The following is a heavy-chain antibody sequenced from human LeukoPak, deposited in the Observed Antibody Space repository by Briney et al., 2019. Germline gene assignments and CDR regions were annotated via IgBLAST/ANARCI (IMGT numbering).Heavy chain of an antibody. CDR3: ARARRNYDFWSGPPVGYYYGMDV. Sequence: ASVKVSCKASGYTFTSYDINWVRQATGQGLEWMGWMNPNSGNTGYAQKFQGRVTMTRNTSISTAYMELSSLRSEDTAVYYCARARRNYDFWSGPPVGYYYGMDVWGQGTTVTVSS. J-gene: IGHJ6*02. CDR1: GYTFTSYD. D-gene: IGHD3-3*01. V-gene: IGHV1-8*01. CDR2: MNPNSGNT.